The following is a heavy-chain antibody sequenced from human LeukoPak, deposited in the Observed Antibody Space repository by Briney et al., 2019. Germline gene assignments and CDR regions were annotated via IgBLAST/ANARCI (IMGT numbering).Heavy chain of an antibody. V-gene: IGHV4-59*01. Sequence: SETLSLTCTVSGGSISSYYWSWIRQPPGKGLEWIGYIYYSGNTNYNPSLKSRVTISVDTSKNQFSLKLSSVTAADTAVYYCASVDSGSYYVGYWGQGTLVTVSS. D-gene: IGHD1-26*01. CDR3: ASVDSGSYYVGY. CDR1: GGSISSYY. CDR2: IYYSGNT. J-gene: IGHJ4*02.